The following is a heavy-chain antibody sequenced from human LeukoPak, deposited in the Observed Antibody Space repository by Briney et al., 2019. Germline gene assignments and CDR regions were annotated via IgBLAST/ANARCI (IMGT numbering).Heavy chain of an antibody. CDR2: ISRASESI. Sequence: QAGGPLRLSCEASGFNFNTYSMAWVRQAPGKGLEWVSIISRASESIFYADSVKGRFTISRDNSKNALYLQMNSLRAEDTAVYYCAKDLSSGWPKPFDYWGQGTLVTVSS. D-gene: IGHD6-19*01. CDR3: AKDLSSGWPKPFDY. J-gene: IGHJ4*02. V-gene: IGHV3-23*01. CDR1: GFNFNTYS.